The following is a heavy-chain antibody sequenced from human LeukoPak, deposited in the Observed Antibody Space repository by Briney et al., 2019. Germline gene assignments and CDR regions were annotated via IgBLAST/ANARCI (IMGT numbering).Heavy chain of an antibody. CDR1: GGSISSGGYS. CDR2: IHDSGST. Sequence: SETLSLTCAVSGGSISSGGYSWSWIRQTPGKGLEWIAYIHDSGSTYNNPSLRSRISISIDTSKNQFSLKLNSVTAADTAVYYCARVVAAAGNNWFDPWGQGTLVTVSS. CDR3: ARVVAAAGNNWFDP. V-gene: IGHV4-30-4*07. D-gene: IGHD6-13*01. J-gene: IGHJ5*02.